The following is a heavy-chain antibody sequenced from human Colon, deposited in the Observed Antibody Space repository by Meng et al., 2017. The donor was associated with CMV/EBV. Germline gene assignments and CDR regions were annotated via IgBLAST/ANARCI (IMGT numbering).Heavy chain of an antibody. Sequence: GESLKISCAASGFTFSTYWMSWVRQAPGKGLEWVASIKQDGSDKYYVDSVKGRCTISRDNAKNSLYLQMNSLRAEDTAVYYCARRLYSSHYWGQGTLVTVSS. CDR2: IKQDGSDK. V-gene: IGHV3-7*01. CDR1: GFTFSTYW. CDR3: ARRLYSSHY. D-gene: IGHD5-18*01. J-gene: IGHJ4*02.